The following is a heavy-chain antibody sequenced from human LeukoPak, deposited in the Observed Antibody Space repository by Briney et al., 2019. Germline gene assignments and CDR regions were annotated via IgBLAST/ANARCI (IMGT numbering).Heavy chain of an antibody. V-gene: IGHV3-48*03. CDR1: GFTFSSDE. Sequence: PGGSLRLSCAASGFTFSSDEMNWVRQAPGKGLEWVSYISSSGSTIYYADSVKGRFTISRDNAKNSLYLQMNSLRAEDPAVYYCARRYCSGGSCYFDYWGQGALVTVSS. CDR3: ARRYCSGGSCYFDY. CDR2: ISSSGSTI. D-gene: IGHD2-15*01. J-gene: IGHJ4*02.